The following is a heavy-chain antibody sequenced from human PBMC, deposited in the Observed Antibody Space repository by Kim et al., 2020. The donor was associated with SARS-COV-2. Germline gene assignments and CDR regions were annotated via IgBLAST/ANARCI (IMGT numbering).Heavy chain of an antibody. Sequence: KYYADSVQGRFTISRDNSKNTLYLQMSSLIPEDTAVYYCARGGGGLITDWGQETLVTVSS. CDR2: K. J-gene: IGHJ4*02. V-gene: IGHV3-30*15. D-gene: IGHD3-16*02. CDR3: ARGGGGLITD.